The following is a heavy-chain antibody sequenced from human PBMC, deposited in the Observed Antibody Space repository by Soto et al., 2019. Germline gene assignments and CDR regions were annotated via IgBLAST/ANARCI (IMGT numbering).Heavy chain of an antibody. V-gene: IGHV3-15*01. CDR1: GFTFSNAW. J-gene: IGHJ4*02. CDR2: IKSKTDGGTT. D-gene: IGHD5-12*01. CDR3: TTDLLLDIVATADFDY. Sequence: GGSLRLSCAASGFTFSNAWMSWVRQAPGKGLEWVGRIKSKTDGGTTDYAAPVKGRFTISRDDSKNTLYLQMNSLKTEDTAVYYCTTDLLLDIVATADFDYWGQGTLVTVSS.